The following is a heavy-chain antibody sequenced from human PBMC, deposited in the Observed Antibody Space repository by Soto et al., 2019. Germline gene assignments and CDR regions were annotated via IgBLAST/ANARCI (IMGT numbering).Heavy chain of an antibody. CDR2: ISYDGSNK. J-gene: IGHJ4*02. V-gene: IGHV3-30-3*01. Sequence: GGSLRLSCAASGFTFSSYAMHWVRQAPGKGLEWVAVISYDGSNKYYADSVKGRFTISRDNAKNSLYLQMNSLRDEDSAVYFCARGVGTLDYWGQGTLVTVSS. CDR3: ARGVGTLDY. CDR1: GFTFSSYA.